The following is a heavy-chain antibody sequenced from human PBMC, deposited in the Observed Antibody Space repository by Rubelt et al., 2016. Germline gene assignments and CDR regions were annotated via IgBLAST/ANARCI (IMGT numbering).Heavy chain of an antibody. Sequence: GWVAVISFDGSKIYYADSVKGRCTISRDNSKNTLYLQMNSLKTEDTAVYYCTTGRITMVRGVITGYYFDYWGQGTLVTVSS. CDR2: ISFDGSKI. CDR3: TTGRITMVRGVITGYYFDY. V-gene: IGHV3-30*07. J-gene: IGHJ4*02. D-gene: IGHD3-10*01.